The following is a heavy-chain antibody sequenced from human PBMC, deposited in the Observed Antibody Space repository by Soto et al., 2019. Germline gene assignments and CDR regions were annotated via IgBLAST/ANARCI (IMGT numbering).Heavy chain of an antibody. CDR2: ISWNSGSI. V-gene: IGHV3-9*01. D-gene: IGHD4-17*01. CDR3: AKDIMDGDYGSAFDI. J-gene: IGHJ3*02. Sequence: EVQLVESGGGLVQPGRSLRLSCAASGFTFDDYAMHWVRQAPGKGLEWVSGISWNSGSIGYADSVKGRFTISRDNAKNSLYLQMNSLRAEDTALYYCAKDIMDGDYGSAFDIWGQGTMVTVSS. CDR1: GFTFDDYA.